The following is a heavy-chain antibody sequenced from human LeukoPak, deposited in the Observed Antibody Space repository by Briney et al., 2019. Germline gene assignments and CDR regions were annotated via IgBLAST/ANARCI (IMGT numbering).Heavy chain of an antibody. Sequence: PGGSLRLSCAASGFTFDDYAMHWVRQAPGKGLEWVSGISWNSGSIGYADSVKGRFTISRDNAKNSLYLQMNSLRAEDTALYYCAKDEQWLVTPCFDYWGQGTLVTVSS. CDR1: GFTFDDYA. CDR3: AKDEQWLVTPCFDY. V-gene: IGHV3-9*01. J-gene: IGHJ4*02. CDR2: ISWNSGSI. D-gene: IGHD6-19*01.